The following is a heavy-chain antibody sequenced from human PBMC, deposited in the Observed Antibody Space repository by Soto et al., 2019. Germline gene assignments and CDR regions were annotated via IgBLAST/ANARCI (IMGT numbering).Heavy chain of an antibody. V-gene: IGHV4-39*01. D-gene: IGHD3-22*01. CDR3: AGGDYYHSSGYYFYYYTMDV. Sequence: SETLSLTCTVSGGSISSSSYYWGWIRQPPGKGLEWIGNVYYGGSTYYNPSLKSRVTISVETSKSQFSLKLSSVTAADTAVYYCAGGDYYHSSGYYFYYYTMDVWGLGTTVTGSS. CDR2: VYYGGST. CDR1: GGSISSSSYY. J-gene: IGHJ6*02.